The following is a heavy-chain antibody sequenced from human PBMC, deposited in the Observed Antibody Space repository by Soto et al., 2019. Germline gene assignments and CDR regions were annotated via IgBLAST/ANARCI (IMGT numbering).Heavy chain of an antibody. CDR1: GYTFTSYG. D-gene: IGHD3-10*01. CDR3: ARDFVVRGVRGWFDP. CDR2: ISAYDGNT. Sequence: QVQLVQSGAEVKKPGASVKVSCKASGYTFTSYGISWVRQAPGQGLEWMGWISAYDGNTNYAQKLQGRVTMTTDTSTRTAYMELRSLRSDDTAVYYCARDFVVRGVRGWFDPWGQGTLVTVSS. V-gene: IGHV1-18*01. J-gene: IGHJ5*02.